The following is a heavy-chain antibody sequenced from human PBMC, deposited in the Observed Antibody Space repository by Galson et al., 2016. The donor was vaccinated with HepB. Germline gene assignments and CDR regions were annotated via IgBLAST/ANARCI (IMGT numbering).Heavy chain of an antibody. CDR1: GFTFSTYG. D-gene: IGHD3-10*01. CDR2: IWYDGSNK. V-gene: IGHV3-33*06. Sequence: SLRLSCAASGFTFSTYGMHWVRQARGKGREWVAVIWYDGSNKNYADFVKGRFTISRDNSKNTLYLQMNSLRAEDTAIYYCAKDFGDYYGSGTFLTYFDFWGHGTRVTVSS. J-gene: IGHJ4*01. CDR3: AKDFGDYYGSGTFLTYFDF.